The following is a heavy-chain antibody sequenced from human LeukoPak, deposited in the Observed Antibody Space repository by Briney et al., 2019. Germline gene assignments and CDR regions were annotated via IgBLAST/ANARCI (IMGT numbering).Heavy chain of an antibody. CDR1: GFTFSKYW. J-gene: IGHJ4*02. D-gene: IGHD3-22*01. CDR2: INTDGTVT. V-gene: IGHV3-74*01. CDR3: AKLTYYYDSSGSYYFDY. Sequence: QPGGSLRLSCAASGFTFSKYWMPWVRQAPGKGLESVSRINTDGTVTTYADSVKGRFTISRDNSKNTLYLQMNSLRAEDTAVYYCAKLTYYYDSSGSYYFDYWGQGTLVTVSS.